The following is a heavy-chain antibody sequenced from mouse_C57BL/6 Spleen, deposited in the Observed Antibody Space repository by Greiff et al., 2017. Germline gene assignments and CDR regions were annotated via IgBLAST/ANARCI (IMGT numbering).Heavy chain of an antibody. J-gene: IGHJ4*01. CDR2: IYPGDGDT. V-gene: IGHV1-82*01. CDR3: ASDGNGYAMDY. CDR1: GNAFSSSW. Sequence: QVQLQQSGPELVKPGASVKISCKASGNAFSSSWMNWVKQRPGKGLEWIGRIYPGDGDTKYNGKFKGKATLTADKSSSTAYMQLSSLTSEDSAVYFCASDGNGYAMDYWGQGTSVTVSS. D-gene: IGHD2-1*01.